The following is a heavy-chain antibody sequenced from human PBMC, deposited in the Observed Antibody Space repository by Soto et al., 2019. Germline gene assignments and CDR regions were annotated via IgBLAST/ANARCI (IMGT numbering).Heavy chain of an antibody. J-gene: IGHJ5*02. V-gene: IGHV2-5*02. CDR3: ARRRQGGRTNWFDP. CDR2: IYWDYDE. D-gene: IGHD3-16*01. CDR1: GFSLSTDGVG. Sequence: QITLKESGPTLVKPTQTLTLTCTFSGFSLSTDGVGVGWIRQPPGKALEWLALIYWDYDERYSPSLKSRLTITRDTSKSQVVLTLTNGDPVDTATYYCARRRQGGRTNWFDPWGQGVLVTVSS.